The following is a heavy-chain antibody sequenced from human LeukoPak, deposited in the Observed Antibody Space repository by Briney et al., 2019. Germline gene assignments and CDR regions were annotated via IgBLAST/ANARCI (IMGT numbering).Heavy chain of an antibody. V-gene: IGHV6-1*01. J-gene: IGHJ5*02. Sequence: SQTLSLTCAISGDSVSSNSAAWNWIRQPPSRGLEWLGRTYYRSKWYNDYAVSVKSRITINPDTSKNQFSLQLNSVTPEDTAVYYCARDNGYSYGLGDWFDPWGQGTLVTVSS. CDR3: ARDNGYSYGLGDWFDP. D-gene: IGHD5-18*01. CDR1: GDSVSSNSAA. CDR2: TYYRSKWYN.